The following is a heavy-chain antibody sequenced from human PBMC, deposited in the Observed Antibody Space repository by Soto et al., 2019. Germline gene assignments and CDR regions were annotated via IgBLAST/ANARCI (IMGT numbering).Heavy chain of an antibody. V-gene: IGHV4-34*01. Sequence: SETLSLTCAVYGGSFSGYYWSWIRQPPGKGLEWIGEINHSGSTNYNPSLKSRVTISVDTSKNQFSLKLSSVTAADTAVYYCARGTRSRMDVWGQGTTVTSP. CDR2: INHSGST. CDR3: ARGTRSRMDV. CDR1: GGSFSGYY. J-gene: IGHJ6*02.